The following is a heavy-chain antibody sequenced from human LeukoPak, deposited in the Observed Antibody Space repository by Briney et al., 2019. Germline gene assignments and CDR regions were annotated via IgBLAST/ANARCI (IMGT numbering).Heavy chain of an antibody. D-gene: IGHD4-11*01. CDR1: GGSISSSNW. Sequence: NPSQTLSLTCAVSGGSISSSNWWSWVRQPPGKGLEWIGEIYHSGSTNYNPSLKSRLTISVDTSKNQFSLKLSSVTAADTAVYYCARGRETDYSNYSGAFDIWGQGTMVTVSS. CDR3: ARGRETDYSNYSGAFDI. J-gene: IGHJ3*02. V-gene: IGHV4-4*02. CDR2: IYHSGST.